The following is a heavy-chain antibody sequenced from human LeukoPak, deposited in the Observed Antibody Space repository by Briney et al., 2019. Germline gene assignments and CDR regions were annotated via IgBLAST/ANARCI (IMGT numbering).Heavy chain of an antibody. V-gene: IGHV3-23*01. CDR1: GFTFCSYA. CDR3: ANRRVDGSYYFDY. Sequence: GGSLRLSCAASGFTFCSYAMSWVRQGPGKGLEWVSTISTSGGSTYYADSVKGRFTISRDNSKNTLYLQMNSLRAEDTAVYYCANRRVDGSYYFDYWGQGTLVTVSS. D-gene: IGHD3-10*01. CDR2: ISTSGGST. J-gene: IGHJ4*02.